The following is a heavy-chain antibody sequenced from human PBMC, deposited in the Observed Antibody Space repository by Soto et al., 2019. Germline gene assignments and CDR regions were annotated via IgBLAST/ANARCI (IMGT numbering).Heavy chain of an antibody. V-gene: IGHV1-69*02. CDR2: IIPIQGKA. J-gene: IGHJ6*03. CDR1: GGSFMSYT. Sequence: QVQLVHSGAVLKKPGSSVKVSCEASGGSFMSYTFTWVRQAPGQGLEWMGRIIPIQGKANYALKFQDRVTISADRSTRTVYMELTSLRPEDTAVYFCAKSLLFVDHAYMDVWGKGTTVTVSS. CDR3: AKSLLFVDHAYMDV. D-gene: IGHD2-21*01.